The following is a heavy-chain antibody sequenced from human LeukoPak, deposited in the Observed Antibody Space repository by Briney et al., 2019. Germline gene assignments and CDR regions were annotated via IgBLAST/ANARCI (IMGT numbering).Heavy chain of an antibody. V-gene: IGHV4-34*01. D-gene: IGHD2-15*01. CDR3: ARKDIVVVVAATHGGFDP. Sequence: SETLSLTCAVYGGSFSGYYWSWIRQPPGKGLEWIGEINHSGSTNYNPSLKSRVTISVDTSKNQFSLKLSSVTAADTAVYYCARKDIVVVVAATHGGFDPWDQGTLVTVSS. J-gene: IGHJ5*02. CDR1: GGSFSGYY. CDR2: INHSGST.